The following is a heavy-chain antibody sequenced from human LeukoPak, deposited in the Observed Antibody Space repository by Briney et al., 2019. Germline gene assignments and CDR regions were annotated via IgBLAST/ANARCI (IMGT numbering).Heavy chain of an antibody. V-gene: IGHV1-46*02. CDR3: ASHMNPTYSGRYSQPFDY. Sequence: ASVKVSCKASGYTFNSSYMHWVRQAPGQGLEWMGIINPSDDSTRYAQKFQGRVTMTKDTSTNTVYMHLNSLRADDTAMYYCASHMNPTYSGRYSQPFDYWGQGTLVTVSS. CDR2: INPSDDST. D-gene: IGHD1-26*01. J-gene: IGHJ4*02. CDR1: GYTFNSSY.